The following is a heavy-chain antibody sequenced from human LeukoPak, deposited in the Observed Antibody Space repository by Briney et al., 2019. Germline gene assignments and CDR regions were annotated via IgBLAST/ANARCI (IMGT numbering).Heavy chain of an antibody. CDR2: IRYEGSSK. J-gene: IGHJ5*02. D-gene: IGHD3-10*01. V-gene: IGHV3-30*02. Sequence: GGSLRLSCAASGFTFSSYGMHWVRQAPDKGLEWAAFIRYEGSSKYYADSVKGRFTISRDNSKNTLYLQMDSLRPEDTAVYYCAKDLLWDRWFGESWGQGTLVTVSS. CDR3: AKDLLWDRWFGES. CDR1: GFTFSSYG.